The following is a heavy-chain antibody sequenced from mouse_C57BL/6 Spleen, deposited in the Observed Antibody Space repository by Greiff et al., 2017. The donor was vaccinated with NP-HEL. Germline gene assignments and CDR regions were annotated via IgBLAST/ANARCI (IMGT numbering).Heavy chain of an antibody. CDR3: ARRGLYGYFDV. Sequence: QVQLKESGAELVKPGASVKISCKASGYAFSSYWMNWVKQRPGQGLEWIGQIYPGDGDTTYNGQFKGKATLTADKSSSTAYMQRSSLTSEDSAVYVCARRGLYGYFDVWGTGTTVTVAS. D-gene: IGHD3-3*01. CDR2: IYPGDGDT. J-gene: IGHJ1*03. V-gene: IGHV1-80*01. CDR1: GYAFSSYW.